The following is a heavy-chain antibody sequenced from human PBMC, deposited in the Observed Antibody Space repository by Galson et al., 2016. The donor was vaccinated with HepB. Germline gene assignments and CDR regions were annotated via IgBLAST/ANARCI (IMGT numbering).Heavy chain of an antibody. CDR3: ARVGQDCSTSTCLALDS. J-gene: IGHJ4*02. D-gene: IGHD2-2*01. CDR1: GYTFTDYY. V-gene: IGHV1-2*04. Sequence: SVKVSCKASGYTFTDYYMHWVRQAPGQGLEWMGWINPKSGDTNSAQKFKGWVTMTRDTSITTAFMELSRLKSDDTAIYYCARVGQDCSTSTCLALDSWGQGTLVTVSS. CDR2: INPKSGDT.